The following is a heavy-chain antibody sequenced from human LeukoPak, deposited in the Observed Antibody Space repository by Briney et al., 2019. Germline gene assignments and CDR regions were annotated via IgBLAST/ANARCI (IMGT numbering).Heavy chain of an antibody. J-gene: IGHJ5*02. Sequence: SVKVSCKASGGTFSSYAISWVRQAPGQGLEWMGGIIPIFGTANYAQKFQGRVTITADESTSTAYMELSSLRSEDTAVYYCARGYCSSTSCQHNWFDPWGQGTLVTVSS. CDR3: ARGYCSSTSCQHNWFDP. CDR2: IIPIFGTA. CDR1: GGTFSSYA. D-gene: IGHD2-2*01. V-gene: IGHV1-69*13.